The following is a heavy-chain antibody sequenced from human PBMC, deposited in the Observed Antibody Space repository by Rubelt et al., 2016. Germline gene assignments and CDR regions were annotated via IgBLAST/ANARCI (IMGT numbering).Heavy chain of an antibody. J-gene: IGHJ4*02. D-gene: IGHD3-10*01. Sequence: QVQLQQWGAGLLKPSETLSLTCAVYGGSFSGYYWSWIRQPPGKGLEWIGEINHSGSTNYNPSLKSRVTRAVETSKNQFSLRLSSVTAADTAVYYCASRGRYYGSGSYPPRTGIVDYWGQGTLVTVSS. CDR3: ASRGRYYGSGSYPPRTGIVDY. CDR1: GGSFSGYY. CDR2: INHSGST. V-gene: IGHV4-34*01.